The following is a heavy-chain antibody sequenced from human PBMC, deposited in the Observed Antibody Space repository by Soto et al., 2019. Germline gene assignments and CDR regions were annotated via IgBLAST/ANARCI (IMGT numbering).Heavy chain of an antibody. CDR1: GFTFNSYW. D-gene: IGHD6-13*01. Sequence: GGSLRLSCAASGFTFNSYWMHWVRQAPGKGLVWVSRINSDESITDYADSVKGRFTISRDNARNMLYLQMNSLRAEDTAVYYCARDFGPTIAARVPFDYWGQGILVTVSS. V-gene: IGHV3-74*01. CDR3: ARDFGPTIAARVPFDY. CDR2: INSDESIT. J-gene: IGHJ4*02.